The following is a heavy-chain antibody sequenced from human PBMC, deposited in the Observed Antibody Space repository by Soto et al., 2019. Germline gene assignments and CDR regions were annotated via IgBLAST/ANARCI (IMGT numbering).Heavy chain of an antibody. D-gene: IGHD1-26*01. CDR3: AKQNGYCGNSELEY. CDR2: ISGSGGST. V-gene: IGHV3-23*01. CDR1: GFTFSSYA. Sequence: EVQLLESGGGLVQPGGSLRLSCAASGFTFSSYAMSWVRQAPGKVLEWVSAISGSGGSTYYADSVKGRFTISRDNSKNALYLQMNSLRAEDTAVYDCAKQNGYCGNSELEYWGQGTLVTVSS. J-gene: IGHJ4*02.